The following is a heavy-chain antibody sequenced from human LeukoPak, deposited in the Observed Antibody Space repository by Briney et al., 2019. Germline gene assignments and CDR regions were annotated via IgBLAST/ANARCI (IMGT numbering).Heavy chain of an antibody. CDR1: GGSFSGYY. J-gene: IGHJ6*03. D-gene: IGHD3-9*01. CDR2: INHSGST. CDR3: ARGILTGYHFYYYYYMDV. V-gene: IGHV4-34*01. Sequence: MSSETPSLTCAVYGGSFSGYYWSWIRQPPGKGLEWIGEINHSGSTNYNPSLKSRVTISVDTSKNQFSLKLSSVTAADTAVYYCARGILTGYHFYYYYYMDVWGKGTTVTVSS.